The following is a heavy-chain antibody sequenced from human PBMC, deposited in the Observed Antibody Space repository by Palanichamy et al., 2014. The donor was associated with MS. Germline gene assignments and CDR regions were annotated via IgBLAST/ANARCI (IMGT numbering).Heavy chain of an antibody. V-gene: IGHV3-7*03. CDR1: GFTFRDYW. Sequence: EVQLVESGGGLVQPGGSLRLSCVVSGFTFRDYWMSWVRQAPGKGLEWVTIINKDGSEKHYVDSVRGRFTISRDNAKNSLYLQVSSLRVEDTAVYYCARDNSGDGWYYWGQGTLVPVSS. J-gene: IGHJ4*02. CDR2: INKDGSEK. D-gene: IGHD5-24*01. CDR3: ARDNSGDGWYY.